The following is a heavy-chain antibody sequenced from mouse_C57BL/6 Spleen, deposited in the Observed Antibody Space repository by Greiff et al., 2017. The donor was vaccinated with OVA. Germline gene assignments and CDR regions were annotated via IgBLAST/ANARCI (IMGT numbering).Heavy chain of an antibody. J-gene: IGHJ1*03. Sequence: VQLQQSGPELVTPGASVKISCTASGYSFTGYYMNWVKQSPGKSLEWIGEINPSTGGTTYNQKFKAKATLTVDKSSSTAYMQLKRLTSEDSAVYDCARDGNYEYFDVWGTGTTVTVSS. D-gene: IGHD2-1*01. CDR3: ARDGNYEYFDV. CDR2: INPSTGGT. CDR1: GYSFTGYY. V-gene: IGHV1-42*01.